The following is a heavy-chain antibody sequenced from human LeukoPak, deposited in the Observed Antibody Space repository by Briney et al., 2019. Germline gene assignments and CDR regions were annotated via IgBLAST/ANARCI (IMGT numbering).Heavy chain of an antibody. CDR2: IYNADTT. Sequence: GGSLRLSCAASGFTVSSNYMSWVRQAPGNGLEWVSIIYNADTTYYADSVKGRFTISRDNSKNTLYLQMGSLRAEDMAVYYCARASDYGDSLDYYYYYMDVWGKGTTVTVSS. CDR3: ARASDYGDSLDYYYYYMDV. V-gene: IGHV3-66*01. D-gene: IGHD4-17*01. CDR1: GFTVSSNY. J-gene: IGHJ6*03.